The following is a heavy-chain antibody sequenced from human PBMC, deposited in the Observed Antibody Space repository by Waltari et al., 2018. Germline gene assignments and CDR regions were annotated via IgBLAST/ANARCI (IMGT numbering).Heavy chain of an antibody. J-gene: IGHJ4*02. CDR3: ARSMNYGPDY. D-gene: IGHD3-10*01. Sequence: EGQLVESGGDLVQPGGSLRLSCAASALTFSTYWMHWVRQAPGKGLGWVRRSNHDGRTTTYADSVGGRFSSARDNDKNTRDLQMNSLTGEDTAVYFGARSMNYGPDYWGRGTLVTVSS. CDR1: ALTFSTYW. V-gene: IGHV3-74*03. CDR2: SNHDGRTT.